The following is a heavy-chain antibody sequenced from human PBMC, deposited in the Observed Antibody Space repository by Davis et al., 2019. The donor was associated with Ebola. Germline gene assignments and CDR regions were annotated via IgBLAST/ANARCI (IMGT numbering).Heavy chain of an antibody. CDR3: ARGEDSSSWAFDY. CDR1: GYTFTGYY. CDR2: INPNSGGT. Sequence: ASVKVSCKASGYTFTGYYMHWVRQAPGQGLEWMGWINPNSGGTNYAQKFQGRVTMTRDTSISTAYMELSRLRSDDTAVYYCARGEDSSSWAFDYWGQGTLVTVSS. D-gene: IGHD6-13*01. V-gene: IGHV1-2*02. J-gene: IGHJ4*02.